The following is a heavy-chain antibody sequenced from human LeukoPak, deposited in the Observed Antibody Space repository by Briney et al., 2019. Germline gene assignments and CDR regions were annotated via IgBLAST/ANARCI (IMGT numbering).Heavy chain of an antibody. CDR2: IYPGDSDT. CDR1: GYRFTSYW. CDR3: ARLSGSGFDY. V-gene: IGHV5-51*01. D-gene: IGHD6-19*01. Sequence: GDSLKIYCKGSGYRFTSYWFGWGRHMPGKGLEGMGIIYPGDSDTSYSPSFQGQVTHSADKSISTAYLQWSSLKASDTAMYYCARLSGSGFDYWGQGTLVTVSS. J-gene: IGHJ4*02.